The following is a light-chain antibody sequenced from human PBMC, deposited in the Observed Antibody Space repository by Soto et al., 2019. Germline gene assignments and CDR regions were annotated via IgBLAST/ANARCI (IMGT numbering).Light chain of an antibody. Sequence: EIVLTQSPATLSSFPGDRVTLSCRASQYINTRLAWYQHRPGQAPRLLIYQTFIMAAGIPARFSASGSGTDFTLTISDVQPEDFALYYCHQRQSWPRTFGQGTKVDI. CDR2: QTF. CDR1: QYINTR. CDR3: HQRQSWPRT. V-gene: IGKV3-11*01. J-gene: IGKJ1*01.